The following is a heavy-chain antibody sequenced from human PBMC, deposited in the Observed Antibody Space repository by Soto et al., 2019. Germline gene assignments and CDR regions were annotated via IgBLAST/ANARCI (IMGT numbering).Heavy chain of an antibody. CDR2: ISGSGGST. D-gene: IGHD6-19*01. CDR1: GFTFSNYA. J-gene: IGHJ4*02. V-gene: IGHV3-23*01. Sequence: EVQLLESGGGLVQPGGSLRLSCAASGFTFSNYAMGWVRQAPGKGLECVSTISGSGGSTYYADSVKGRFTISSDSSKSTLYLQMNSLRAEDTAIYYCAQTGDPTGWDYYFHYWGQGTLVTVSP. CDR3: AQTGDPTGWDYYFHY.